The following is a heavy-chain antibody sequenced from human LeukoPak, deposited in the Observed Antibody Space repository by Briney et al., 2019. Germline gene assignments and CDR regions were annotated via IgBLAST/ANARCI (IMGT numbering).Heavy chain of an antibody. CDR2: IYYSGST. D-gene: IGHD3/OR15-3a*01. Sequence: SETLSLTCTVSGGSISSHYWSWIRQPPGKGLEWIGYIYYSGSTNYNPSLKSRVTISVDTSKNQFSLKLSSVTAADTAVYYCATWGLGYPYDAFDIWGQGTMVTVSS. V-gene: IGHV4-59*11. CDR3: ATWGLGYPYDAFDI. CDR1: GGSISSHY. J-gene: IGHJ3*02.